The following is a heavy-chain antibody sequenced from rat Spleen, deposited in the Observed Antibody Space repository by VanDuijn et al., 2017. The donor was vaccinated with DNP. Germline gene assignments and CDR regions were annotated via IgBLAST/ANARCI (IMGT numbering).Heavy chain of an antibody. V-gene: IGHV3-3*01. J-gene: IGHJ4*01. CDR3: ARGYYGLLPYAMDA. D-gene: IGHD1-6*01. CDR2: IDSAGST. CDR1: GFSITSYY. Sequence: EVQLQESGPGLVKPSQSLSLTCSVTGFSITSYYWGWIRKFPGNKLEWMAYIDSAGSTNYNPSLKSRISITRDTSKNQFFLQVNSVTTEETATYYCARGYYGLLPYAMDAWGQGTSVTVSS.